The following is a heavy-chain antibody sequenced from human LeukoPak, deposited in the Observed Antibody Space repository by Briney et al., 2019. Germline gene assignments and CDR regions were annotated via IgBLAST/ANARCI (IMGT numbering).Heavy chain of an antibody. D-gene: IGHD3-16*02. Sequence: SETLSLTCTVSGGSISSSSYYWGWIRQPPGKGLEWIGSIYYSGSTYYNPSLKSRVTISVDTSKNQFSLKLSSVTAADTAVYYCAAYPRYDYVWGSYRPNDYWGQGTLVTVSS. CDR3: AAYPRYDYVWGSYRPNDY. CDR2: IYYSGST. V-gene: IGHV4-39*01. CDR1: GGSISSSSYY. J-gene: IGHJ4*02.